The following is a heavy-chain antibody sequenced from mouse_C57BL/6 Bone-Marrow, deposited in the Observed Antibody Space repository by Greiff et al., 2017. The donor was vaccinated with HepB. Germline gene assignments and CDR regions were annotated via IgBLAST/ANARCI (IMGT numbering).Heavy chain of an antibody. D-gene: IGHD2-4*01. CDR1: GYTFTDYY. CDR3: ASLYDYDEEADY. Sequence: VQLQQSGPELVKPGASVKISCKASGYTFTDYYMNWVKQSHGKSLEWIGDINPNNGGTSYNQKFKGKATLTVDKSSSTAYMELRSLTSEDSAVYYCASLYDYDEEADYWGQGTTLTVSS. V-gene: IGHV1-26*01. CDR2: INPNNGGT. J-gene: IGHJ2*01.